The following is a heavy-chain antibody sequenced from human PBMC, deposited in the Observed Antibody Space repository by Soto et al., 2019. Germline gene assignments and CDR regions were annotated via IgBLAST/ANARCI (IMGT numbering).Heavy chain of an antibody. CDR2: ISGSGGST. J-gene: IGHJ6*02. D-gene: IGHD2-15*01. CDR3: AKSQVVVAATHAMDV. Sequence: PGGSLRLSCAASGFTFSSYAMSWVRQAPGKGLEWVSAISGSGGSTYYADSVKGRFTISRDNSKNTLYLQMNGLRAEDTAVYYCAKSQVVVAATHAMDVWGQGXTVTVYS. CDR1: GFTFSSYA. V-gene: IGHV3-23*01.